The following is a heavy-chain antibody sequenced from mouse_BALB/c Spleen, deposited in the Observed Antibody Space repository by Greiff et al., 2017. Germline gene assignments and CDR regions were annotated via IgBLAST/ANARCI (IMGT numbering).Heavy chain of an antibody. Sequence: EVQLVESGGGLVQPGGSRKLSCAASGFTFSSFGMHWVRQAPEKGLEWVAYISSGSSTIYYADTVKGRFTISRDNPKNTLFLQMTSLRSEDTAMYYCAREGSSGYPFAYWGQGTLVTVSA. J-gene: IGHJ3*01. CDR1: GFTFSSFG. CDR2: ISSGSSTI. D-gene: IGHD3-1*01. CDR3: AREGSSGYPFAY. V-gene: IGHV5-17*02.